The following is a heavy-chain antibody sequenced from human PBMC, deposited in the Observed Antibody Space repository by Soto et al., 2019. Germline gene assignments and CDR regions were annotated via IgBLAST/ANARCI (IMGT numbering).Heavy chain of an antibody. V-gene: IGHV4-30-2*01. CDR3: ARAVTSSSTSRYYVEY. Sequence: QLQLQESGSGLVEPSQTLSLTCAVSGGSISSGGYSWSWIRPPPGKGLKWIGYIYHRGNTYYSQAIKSRVDLPLDRSKTQSSLKLTSVPSAATAVYYCARAVTSSSTSRYYVEYWCQGILVTVSS. J-gene: IGHJ4*02. CDR2: IYHRGNT. D-gene: IGHD2-2*01. CDR1: GGSISSGGYS.